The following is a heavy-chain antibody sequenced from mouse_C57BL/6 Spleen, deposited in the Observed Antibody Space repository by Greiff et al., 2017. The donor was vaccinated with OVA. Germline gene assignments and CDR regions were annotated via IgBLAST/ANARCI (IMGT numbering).Heavy chain of an antibody. CDR3: TSGARFAY. Sequence: QVHVKQSGAELVRPGASVTLSCKASGYTFTDYEMRWVKQTSVHGLVWFGAIDPETGGTAYNQKFKGKAILTADKSSSTAYIELRSLTSEDSAVYYCTSGARFAYWGQGTLVTVSA. CDR1: GYTFTDYE. CDR2: IDPETGGT. J-gene: IGHJ3*01. V-gene: IGHV1-15*01.